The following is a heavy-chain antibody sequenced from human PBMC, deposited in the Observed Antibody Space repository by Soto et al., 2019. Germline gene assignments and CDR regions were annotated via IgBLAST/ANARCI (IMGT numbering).Heavy chain of an antibody. CDR2: IYYSGGT. CDR1: GGSMNSYY. V-gene: IGHV4-59*01. D-gene: IGHD6-19*01. Sequence: LSLTCTVSGGSMNSYYWSWIRQPPGKRLEWIGYIYYSGGTNYNPSLNSRVTISVDTSKNQFSLEVNSVTAADTALYYCARVASGGGVAAAIDYWGQGTLVTVSS. J-gene: IGHJ4*02. CDR3: ARVASGGGVAAAIDY.